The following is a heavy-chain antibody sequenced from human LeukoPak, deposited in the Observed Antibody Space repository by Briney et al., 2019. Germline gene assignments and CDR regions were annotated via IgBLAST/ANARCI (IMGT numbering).Heavy chain of an antibody. V-gene: IGHV4-38-2*02. CDR2: VYHGGSS. CDR3: ARGSGVLLWFGELSSRFDP. J-gene: IGHJ5*02. D-gene: IGHD3-10*01. CDR1: GYSISSGFY. Sequence: PSETLSLTCTVSGYSISSGFYWGWIRQPPGRGLEWIGNVYHGGSSYYNPSLKSRVTISLDTSKNQFSLNLYSVTAADTAVYYCARGSGVLLWFGELSSRFDPWGQGTLVTVSS.